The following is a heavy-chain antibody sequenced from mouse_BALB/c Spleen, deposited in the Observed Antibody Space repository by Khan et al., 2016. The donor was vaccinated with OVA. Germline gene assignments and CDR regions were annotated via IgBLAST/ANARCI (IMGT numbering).Heavy chain of an antibody. CDR2: ISSGGSYT. V-gene: IGHV5-6*01. CDR1: GFTFSSFG. Sequence: EVQLVESGGDLVKPGGSLKLSCAASGFTFSSFGMSWIRQTPDKRLEWVATISSGGSYTYYPDSVKGRFTISRDNAKNTLYLQMSSLKSEDTAMYYCARQYSSSFFAYWGHGTTLTVSS. J-gene: IGHJ2*01. D-gene: IGHD1-1*01. CDR3: ARQYSSSFFAY.